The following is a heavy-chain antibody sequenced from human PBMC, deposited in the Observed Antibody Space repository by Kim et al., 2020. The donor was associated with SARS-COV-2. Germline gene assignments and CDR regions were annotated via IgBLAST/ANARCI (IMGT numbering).Heavy chain of an antibody. V-gene: IGHV5-51*01. CDR3: VRPAIYCSGERCYTNGYFDY. CDR1: GYRFTSYW. CDR2: IYPGDSDT. D-gene: IGHD2-15*01. J-gene: IGHJ4*02. Sequence: GESLKISCKGSGYRFTSYWIGWVRQTPGKGLELMGIIYPGDSDTKYSPSFQGQVNISVDKSINTAYVQWSRLKASDTAMYYCVRPAIYCSGERCYTNGYFDYWGQGTLVTVSS.